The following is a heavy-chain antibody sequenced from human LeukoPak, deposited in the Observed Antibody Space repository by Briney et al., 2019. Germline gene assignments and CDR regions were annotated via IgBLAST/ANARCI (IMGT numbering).Heavy chain of an antibody. CDR3: ARWLMLGSSGAIQKYYYGMDV. CDR2: ISSSGSSI. V-gene: IGHV3-48*03. D-gene: IGHD5-12*01. CDR1: GFTFSSYE. Sequence: GGSLRLSCAASGFTFSSYEMNWVRQAPGKGLEWVSYISSSGSSIYYADSVKGRFTISRDNAKNSLYLQMNSLRAEDTAVYYCARWLMLGSSGAIQKYYYGMDVWGQGTTVTVSS. J-gene: IGHJ6*02.